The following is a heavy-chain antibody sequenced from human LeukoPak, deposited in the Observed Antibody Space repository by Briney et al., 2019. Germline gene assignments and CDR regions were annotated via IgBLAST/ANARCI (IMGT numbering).Heavy chain of an antibody. Sequence: PSETLSLTCAVYGGSFSGYYWSWIRQPPGKGLEWIGEINHSGSTNYNPSLKSRVTISVDTSKNQFSLKLSSVTAADTAVYYCARHPFYFDYWGQGTLVTVSS. V-gene: IGHV4-34*01. J-gene: IGHJ4*02. CDR1: GGSFSGYY. CDR3: ARHPFYFDY. CDR2: INHSGST.